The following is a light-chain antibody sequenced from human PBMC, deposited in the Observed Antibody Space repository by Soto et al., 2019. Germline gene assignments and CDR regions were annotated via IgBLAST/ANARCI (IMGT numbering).Light chain of an antibody. CDR3: SSYTFSTLV. V-gene: IGLV2-14*03. J-gene: IGLJ1*01. CDR2: DVT. CDR1: SSDVDTYIY. Sequence: QSVLTQPASVSGSPGQSITISCTETSSDVDTYIYISWYQQHPGKAPKLIIYDVTNRPPGVSNRFSGSKSGNTASLTISGLQTEDEADYYCSSYTFSTLVFATGTKVTVL.